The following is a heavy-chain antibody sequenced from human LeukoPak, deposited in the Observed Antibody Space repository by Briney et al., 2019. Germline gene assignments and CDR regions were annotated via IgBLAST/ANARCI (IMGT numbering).Heavy chain of an antibody. D-gene: IGHD6-19*01. CDR1: GFTFSSYA. Sequence: PGGSLRLSCAASGFTFSSYAMHWVRQAPGKGLEWVAVISYDGSNKYYADSVKGRFTISRDNSKNTLYLQMNSLRAEDTAVYYCARVAEQWLVQEGHLDYWGQGTLVTVSS. CDR2: ISYDGSNK. V-gene: IGHV3-30-3*01. J-gene: IGHJ4*02. CDR3: ARVAEQWLVQEGHLDY.